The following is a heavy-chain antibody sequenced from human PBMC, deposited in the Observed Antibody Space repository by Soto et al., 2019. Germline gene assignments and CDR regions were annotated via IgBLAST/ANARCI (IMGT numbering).Heavy chain of an antibody. V-gene: IGHV3-30-3*01. CDR1: GFTFSSYA. CDR3: ARVKKAGRLEFDY. D-gene: IGHD6-19*01. J-gene: IGHJ4*02. Sequence: QVQLVESGGGVVQPGRSLRLSCAASGFTFSSYAMHWVRQAPGKGLEWVAVISYDGSNKYYADSVKGRFTISRDNSKNTLYLLMNSLRAEDTAVYYCARVKKAGRLEFDYWGQGTLVTVSS. CDR2: ISYDGSNK.